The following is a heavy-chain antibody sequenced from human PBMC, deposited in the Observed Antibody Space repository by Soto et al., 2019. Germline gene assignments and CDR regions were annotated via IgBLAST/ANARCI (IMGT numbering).Heavy chain of an antibody. CDR2: IYYSGST. Sequence: QLQLQESGPGLVKPSETLSLTCTVSGGSISSRGYYWGWIRQPPGKGLEGIGTIYYSGSTYYNPSXNSRVTISVDTSKNQFSLKLSSVTAADTAVYYCATSTWFDPWGQGTLVTVSS. V-gene: IGHV4-39*01. CDR1: GGSISSRGYY. D-gene: IGHD2-2*01. J-gene: IGHJ5*02. CDR3: ATSTWFDP.